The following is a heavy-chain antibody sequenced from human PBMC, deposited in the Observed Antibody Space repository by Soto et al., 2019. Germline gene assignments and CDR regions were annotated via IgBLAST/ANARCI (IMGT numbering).Heavy chain of an antibody. V-gene: IGHV3-73*02. J-gene: IGHJ5*02. CDR3: TSPVGYCSGGSCYHAFDP. CDR2: IRSKANSYAT. Sequence: EVQLVESGGGLVQPGGSLKLSCAASGFTFSGSAMHWVRQASGKGLEWVGRIRSKANSYATAYAASVKGRFTISRDDSKKKAFLQMNSLKTEDTAVYYCTSPVGYCSGGSCYHAFDPWGQGTLVTVSS. D-gene: IGHD2-15*01. CDR1: GFTFSGSA.